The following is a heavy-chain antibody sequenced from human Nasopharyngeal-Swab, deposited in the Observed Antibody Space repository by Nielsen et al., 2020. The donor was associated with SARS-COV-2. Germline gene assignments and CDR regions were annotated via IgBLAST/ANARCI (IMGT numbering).Heavy chain of an antibody. CDR3: ASERSSRLGEGTFDY. J-gene: IGHJ4*02. Sequence: GGSLRLSCAASEFTFSTYSMHWVRQAPGKGLEWISYISSGGSATHYADSVKGRFAISRDNPKNSLYLQMNSLRAEDTAVYYCASERSSRLGEGTFDYWGQGTLVTVSS. CDR2: ISSGGSAT. CDR1: EFTFSTYS. D-gene: IGHD3-16*01. V-gene: IGHV3-48*04.